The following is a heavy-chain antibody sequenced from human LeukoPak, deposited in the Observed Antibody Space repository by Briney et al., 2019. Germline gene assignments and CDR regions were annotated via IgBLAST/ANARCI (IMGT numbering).Heavy chain of an antibody. CDR2: IYYSGST. Sequence: SETLSLTCTVSGGPISSYYWSWIRQPPGKGLEWIGYIYYSGSTNYNPSLKSRVTISVDTSKNQISLKLSSVTAADTAVYYCARGGMSSYYDSGGFYPFWGQGTLVTVSS. CDR1: GGPISSYY. D-gene: IGHD3-22*01. J-gene: IGHJ4*02. CDR3: ARGGMSSYYDSGGFYPF. V-gene: IGHV4-59*01.